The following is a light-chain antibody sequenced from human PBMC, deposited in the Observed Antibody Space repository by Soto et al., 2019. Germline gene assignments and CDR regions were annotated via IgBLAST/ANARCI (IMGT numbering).Light chain of an antibody. V-gene: IGLV4-69*01. Sequence: QAVVTQSPSASASLGASVKLTCTLSSRQSSYAIAWHQQQPEKGPRYLMKVNSDGSHSKGDGIPDRFSGSSSGAERYLTISSLQSEDEADYYCQTWGTGVVIFGGGTKLTVL. CDR2: VNSDGSH. CDR3: QTWGTGVVI. CDR1: SRQSSYA. J-gene: IGLJ2*01.